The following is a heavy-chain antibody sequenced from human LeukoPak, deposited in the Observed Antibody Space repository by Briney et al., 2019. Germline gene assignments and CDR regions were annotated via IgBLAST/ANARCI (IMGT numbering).Heavy chain of an antibody. V-gene: IGHV3-23*01. J-gene: IGHJ4*02. CDR2: ISGSGGST. CDR1: GFTVSSNS. D-gene: IGHD5-24*01. Sequence: GGSLRLSCTVSGFTVSSNSMSWVRQAPGKGLEWVSAISGSGGSTYYADSVKGRFTISRDNSKNTLYLQMNSLIAEDTAVYYCAKSGYNRFDYWGQGTRVTVSS. CDR3: AKSGYNRFDY.